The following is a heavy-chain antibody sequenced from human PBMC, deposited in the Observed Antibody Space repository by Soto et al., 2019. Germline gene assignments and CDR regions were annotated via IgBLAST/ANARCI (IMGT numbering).Heavy chain of an antibody. CDR3: ATQNSGDDFDY. D-gene: IGHD5-12*01. Sequence: QLQLQESGPGLVKPSETLSLTCTVSGGSISSSSYYWGWIRQPPGKGREWIGSIYFSGSTYYNPSLKSPVTISVDTSKNQFSLKLSSVTAADPAVYYCATQNSGDDFDYWGQGTLVTVSS. J-gene: IGHJ4*02. CDR2: IYFSGST. V-gene: IGHV4-39*01. CDR1: GGSISSSSYY.